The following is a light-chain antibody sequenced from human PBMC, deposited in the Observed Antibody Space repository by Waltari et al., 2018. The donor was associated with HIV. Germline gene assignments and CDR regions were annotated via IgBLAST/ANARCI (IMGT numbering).Light chain of an antibody. CDR3: SSYTSSSTGV. J-gene: IGLJ1*01. CDR2: EVS. CDR1: SSDVGGYNY. V-gene: IGLV2-14*01. Sequence: QSALTQPASVSGSPGQSITISCTGTSSDVGGYNYVSWYQQHPGKAPKLMIYEVSNRPSGVSTRFSGSKSGNTASLTISGLQAEDEADYYCSSYTSSSTGVFGTGTKVTVL.